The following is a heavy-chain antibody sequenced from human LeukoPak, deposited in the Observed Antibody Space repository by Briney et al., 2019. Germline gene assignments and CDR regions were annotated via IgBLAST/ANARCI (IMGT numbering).Heavy chain of an antibody. D-gene: IGHD2-2*01. CDR2: INHSGST. CDR1: GGSFSGYY. V-gene: IGHV4-34*01. J-gene: IGHJ4*02. CDR3: ARVGVVPAANDY. Sequence: SETLSLTCAVYGGSFSGYYWSWIRQPPGKGLEWIGEINHSGSTNYNPSLKSRATISVDTSKNQFSLKLSSVTAADTAVYYCARVGVVPAANDYWGQGTLVTVSS.